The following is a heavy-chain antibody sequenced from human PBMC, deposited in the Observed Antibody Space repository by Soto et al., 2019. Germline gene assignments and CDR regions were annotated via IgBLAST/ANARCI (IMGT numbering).Heavy chain of an antibody. CDR2: ISSSGSTT. D-gene: IGHD3-9*01. Sequence: LXLSCAAAGFTFSSDEMNWVRLAPGKGLEWVSYISSSGSTTYYVDTVKGRFTISRDNAKNSLYLQMNSLRAEDTAVYYCARVGYYNDRGAFDIWGQGTMVTVSS. CDR3: ARVGYYNDRGAFDI. CDR1: GFTFSSDE. V-gene: IGHV3-48*03. J-gene: IGHJ3*02.